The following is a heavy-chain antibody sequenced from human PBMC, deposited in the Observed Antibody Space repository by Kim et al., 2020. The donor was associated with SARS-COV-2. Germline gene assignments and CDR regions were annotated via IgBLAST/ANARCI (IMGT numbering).Heavy chain of an antibody. J-gene: IGHJ6*03. V-gene: IGHV5-51*01. Sequence: GESLKISCKGSGYSFTSYWIGWVRQMPGKGLEWMGIIYPGDSDTRYSPSFQGQVTISADKSISTAYLQWSSLKASDTAMYYCARQDQLRQSYYYYYYMDVWGKGTTVTVSS. CDR1: GYSFTSYW. CDR2: IYPGDSDT. CDR3: ARQDQLRQSYYYYYYMDV. D-gene: IGHD2-2*01.